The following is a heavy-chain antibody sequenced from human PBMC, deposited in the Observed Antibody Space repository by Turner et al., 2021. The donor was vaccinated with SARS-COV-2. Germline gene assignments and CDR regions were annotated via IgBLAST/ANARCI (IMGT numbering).Heavy chain of an antibody. CDR2: IIPILGIA. CDR3: VGLYQGIAAAVIYWFDP. CDR1: GGTFTSYA. D-gene: IGHD6-13*01. V-gene: IGHV1-69*04. J-gene: IGHJ5*02. Sequence: QVPLVQVGAEVKKPWASVKVPGKASGGTFTSYAIRWVRTAPGQGLELMGRIIPILGIANYAQKFQGRGTITADKSTNTAYMELSSLRSEDTAVYYCVGLYQGIAAAVIYWFDPWGQGTLVTVSS.